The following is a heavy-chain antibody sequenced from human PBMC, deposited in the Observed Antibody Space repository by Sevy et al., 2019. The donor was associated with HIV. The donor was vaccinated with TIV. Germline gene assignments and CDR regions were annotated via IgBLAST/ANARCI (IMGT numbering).Heavy chain of an antibody. J-gene: IGHJ4*02. CDR1: GGSISSYY. V-gene: IGHV4-4*07. CDR2: IYTSGST. CDR3: ARGLPYTSSWYAAFDY. D-gene: IGHD6-13*01. Sequence: SETLSLTCTVSGGSISSYYWSWIRQPAGKGLEWIGRIYTSGSTNYNPSLKSRVTMSVDTSKNQFSLKLSSVTAADTAVYYCARGLPYTSSWYAAFDYWGQGTLVTVSS.